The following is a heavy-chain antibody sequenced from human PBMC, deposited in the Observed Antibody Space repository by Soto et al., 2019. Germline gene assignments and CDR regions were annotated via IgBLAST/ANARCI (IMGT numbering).Heavy chain of an antibody. CDR3: ARDIGSYAYGEGY. Sequence: SETLSLTCTVSGDSIGGVGYWSWIRQFPGRGLEWIGCISSSGSTYYNPALNNRISLSLDTSKNQFSLKLSSVTAADTAVYYCARDIGSYAYGEGYWGQGIQVTVSS. V-gene: IGHV4-31*03. CDR1: GDSIGGVGY. J-gene: IGHJ4*02. CDR2: ISSSGST. D-gene: IGHD3-10*01.